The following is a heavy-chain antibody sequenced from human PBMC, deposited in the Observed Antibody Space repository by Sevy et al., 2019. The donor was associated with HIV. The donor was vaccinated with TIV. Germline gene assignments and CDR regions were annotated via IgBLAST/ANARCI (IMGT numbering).Heavy chain of an antibody. D-gene: IGHD4-17*01. V-gene: IGHV3-33*01. CDR1: GFTFSTYG. CDR2: IWFDGSNT. Sequence: GGSLRLSCAASGFTFSTYGMHWVHQAPGKGLEWVAVIWFDGSNTYYADSVKGRFTISRDIAKNTLHLQMNSLRVEDTAVYYCARDLEFYDYGDYGPAFMPDYWGQRTLVTVSS. CDR3: ARDLEFYDYGDYGPAFMPDY. J-gene: IGHJ4*02.